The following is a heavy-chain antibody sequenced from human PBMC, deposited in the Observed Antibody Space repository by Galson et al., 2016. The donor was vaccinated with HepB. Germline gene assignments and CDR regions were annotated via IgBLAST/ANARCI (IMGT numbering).Heavy chain of an antibody. Sequence: SETLSLTCSVSGGSISSSNYYWGWIRQPPGKGLEWIGSIYYSGSAYYDPSLKSRVAISVDTSKNQFSLKLSSVTAADTAVYYCVRQILPPSYYHYYMDVWGKGTSVTVSS. D-gene: IGHD2/OR15-2a*01. J-gene: IGHJ6*03. V-gene: IGHV4-39*01. CDR2: IYYSGSA. CDR1: GGSISSSNYY. CDR3: VRQILPPSYYHYYMDV.